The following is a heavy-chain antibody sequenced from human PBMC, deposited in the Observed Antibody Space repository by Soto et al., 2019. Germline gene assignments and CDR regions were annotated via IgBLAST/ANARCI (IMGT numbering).Heavy chain of an antibody. CDR2: IYYSGST. Sequence: PSETLSLTCTVSGGSISTYYWSWIRQPPGKGLGWIGYIYYSGSTSYNPSLKSRVTISVDTSKDQFSLKLRSVTAADTAVYYCASDRSSGWDQGYGMDVWGQGTTVTVSS. J-gene: IGHJ6*02. CDR3: ASDRSSGWDQGYGMDV. CDR1: GGSISTYY. D-gene: IGHD6-19*01. V-gene: IGHV4-59*01.